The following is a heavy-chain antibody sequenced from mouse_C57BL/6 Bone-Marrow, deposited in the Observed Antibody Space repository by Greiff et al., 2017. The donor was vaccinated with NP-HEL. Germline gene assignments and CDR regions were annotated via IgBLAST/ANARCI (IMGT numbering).Heavy chain of an antibody. D-gene: IGHD1-1*01. J-gene: IGHJ2*01. V-gene: IGHV1-78*01. CDR2: IYPRDGST. CDR3: ARCWGYYGSSPYYFDY. CDR1: GYTFTDHT. Sequence: VQLQQSDAELVKPGASVKISCKVSGYTFTDHTIHWMKQRPEQGLEWIGYIYPRDGSTKYNEKFKGKATLTADKSSSTAYMQLNSLTSEDSAVYFCARCWGYYGSSPYYFDYWGKGTTLTVSS.